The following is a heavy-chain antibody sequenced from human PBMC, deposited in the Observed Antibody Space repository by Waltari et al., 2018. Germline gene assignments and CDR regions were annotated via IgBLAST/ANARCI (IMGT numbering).Heavy chain of an antibody. D-gene: IGHD3-3*01. Sequence: QVQLQESGSGLVKSSETLSLTCTVSGGSISSYYWSWIRQPPGKGLEWIGYIYYSGSTNYNPTLKSRFPISVDTSKNQFSLKLSSVTAADTAVYYCARITGWRAYYDFWSGPTGYFDYWGQGTLVTVSS. J-gene: IGHJ4*02. CDR1: GGSISSYY. CDR2: IYYSGST. CDR3: ARITGWRAYYDFWSGPTGYFDY. V-gene: IGHV4-59*01.